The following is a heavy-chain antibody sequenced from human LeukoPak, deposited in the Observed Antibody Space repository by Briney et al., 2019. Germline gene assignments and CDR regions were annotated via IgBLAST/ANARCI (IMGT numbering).Heavy chain of an antibody. CDR1: GGSLSGYY. CDR3: ARVEEMTAANWFDP. Sequence: SQTLSLTCTVSGGSLSGYYWSWIRQPAGKGLEWIGRLYTSGSTNYNPSLESRVTMSIDTSKNQFSLKLSSVTAADTAVYYCARVEEMTAANWFDPWGQGTLVTVSS. D-gene: IGHD2-21*02. CDR2: LYTSGST. V-gene: IGHV4-4*07. J-gene: IGHJ5*02.